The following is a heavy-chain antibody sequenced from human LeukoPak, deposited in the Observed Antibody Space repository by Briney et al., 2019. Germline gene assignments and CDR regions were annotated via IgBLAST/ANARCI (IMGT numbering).Heavy chain of an antibody. J-gene: IGHJ4*02. CDR3: ARSDLATITAGPFEY. D-gene: IGHD5-12*01. CDR2: ISGHQGNT. V-gene: IGHV1-18*01. CDR1: GYTFSTYG. Sequence: GASVKVSCKASGYTFSTYGITWVRQARGQGLEWMGWISGHQGNTKYAQNFQGRVTMTIDTSTSTAYMDLRSLRSDDTAIYFCARSDLATITAGPFEYWGQGILVAVSS.